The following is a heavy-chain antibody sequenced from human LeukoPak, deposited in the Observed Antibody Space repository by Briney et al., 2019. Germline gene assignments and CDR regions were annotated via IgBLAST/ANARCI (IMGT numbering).Heavy chain of an antibody. J-gene: IGHJ4*02. CDR2: IRSKAYGGTT. Sequence: GGSLRLSCTTSGFTFGDYAMSWVRQAPGKGLEWVGFIRSKAYGGTTEYAASVKGRFTISRDDSRRIVYLQMNSLKTEDTAVYYCTREGRGSDASDYWGQGTLVTVSS. CDR1: GFTFGDYA. V-gene: IGHV3-49*04. D-gene: IGHD3-16*01. CDR3: TREGRGSDASDY.